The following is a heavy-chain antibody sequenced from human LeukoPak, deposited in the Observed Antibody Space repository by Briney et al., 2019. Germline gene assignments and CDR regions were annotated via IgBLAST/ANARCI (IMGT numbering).Heavy chain of an antibody. CDR2: IYYSGST. V-gene: IGHV4-59*11. CDR1: GGSISSHY. CDR3: ARSDSSGYYFNYFDY. D-gene: IGHD3-22*01. Sequence: PSETLSLTCTVSGGSISSHYWSWIRQPPGKGLEWIGYIYYSGSTNYNPSLKSRVTISVDTSKNQFSLKLSSVTAADTAVYYCARSDSSGYYFNYFDYWGQGTLVTVSS. J-gene: IGHJ4*02.